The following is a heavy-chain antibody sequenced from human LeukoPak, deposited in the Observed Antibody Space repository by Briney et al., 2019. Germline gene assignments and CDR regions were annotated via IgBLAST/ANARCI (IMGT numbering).Heavy chain of an antibody. V-gene: IGHV3-23*01. CDR2: ISGSGGNT. J-gene: IGHJ4*02. CDR3: AKSEGGVNTAMAY. Sequence: GGSLRLSCAASGFTFSTYAMSWVRQAPGKALEWVSVISGSGGNTYYPDSVKGRFTTSRDNSENTLYLQMNSLRAEDTAVYYCAKSEGGVNTAMAYWGQGTLVTVSS. D-gene: IGHD5-18*01. CDR1: GFTFSTYA.